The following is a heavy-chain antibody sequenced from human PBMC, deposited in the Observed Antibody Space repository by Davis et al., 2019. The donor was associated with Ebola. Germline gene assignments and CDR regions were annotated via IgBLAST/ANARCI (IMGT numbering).Heavy chain of an antibody. V-gene: IGHV4-39*01. D-gene: IGHD3-10*01. CDR2: IYYSGST. CDR3: ARHEITMVQGVITKRDY. J-gene: IGHJ4*02. CDR1: GGSISSSSYY. Sequence: SETLSLTCTVSGGSISSSSYYWGWIRQPPGKGLEWIGSIYYSGSTYYNPSLKSRVTRSVGTPKNQSSLKLSSVTAADTAVYYCARHEITMVQGVITKRDYWGQGTLVTVSS.